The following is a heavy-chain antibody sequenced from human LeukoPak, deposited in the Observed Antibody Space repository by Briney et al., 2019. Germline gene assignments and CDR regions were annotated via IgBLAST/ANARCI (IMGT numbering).Heavy chain of an antibody. Sequence: ASVKVSCKASGYTFTSYYMHWVRQAPGQELEWMGIINPSGGSTSYAQKFQGRVTMTRDTSTSTVYMELSSLRSEDTAVYYCARGRDGYNQRGSFDYWGQGTLVTVSS. V-gene: IGHV1-46*01. CDR1: GYTFTSYY. J-gene: IGHJ4*02. CDR3: ARGRDGYNQRGSFDY. D-gene: IGHD5-24*01. CDR2: INPSGGST.